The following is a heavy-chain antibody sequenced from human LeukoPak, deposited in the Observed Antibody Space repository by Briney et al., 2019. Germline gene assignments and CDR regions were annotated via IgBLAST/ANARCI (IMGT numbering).Heavy chain of an antibody. J-gene: IGHJ6*02. Sequence: SETLSLTCAVYGGSFSGYYWSWIRQPPGKGLEWIGEINHSGSTNYNPSLKSRVTISVDTSKNQFSQKLSSVTAADTAVYYCARRTPGYSSSWYPYYYYGMDVWGQGTTVTVSS. V-gene: IGHV4-34*01. CDR2: INHSGST. D-gene: IGHD6-13*01. CDR1: GGSFSGYY. CDR3: ARRTPGYSSSWYPYYYYGMDV.